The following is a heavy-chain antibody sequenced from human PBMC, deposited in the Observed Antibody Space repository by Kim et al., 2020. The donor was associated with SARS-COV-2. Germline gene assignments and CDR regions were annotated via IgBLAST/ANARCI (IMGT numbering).Heavy chain of an antibody. J-gene: IGHJ1*01. CDR3: VRGRMGNCGWYRAD. D-gene: IGHD6-19*01. CDR1: GFTFESYW. Sequence: GGSLRLSCVGSGFTFESYWMSWVRQAPGKGLQWVANIMQNGRERYYVASVKGRFTISRDNARNSLSLQMNNLRADDTAVYFCVRGRMGNCGWYRADWGQG. V-gene: IGHV3-7*01. CDR2: IMQNGRER.